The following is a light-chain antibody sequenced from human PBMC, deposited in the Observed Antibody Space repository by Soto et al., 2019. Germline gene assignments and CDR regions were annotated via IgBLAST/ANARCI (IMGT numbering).Light chain of an antibody. J-gene: IGLJ2*01. CDR3: SSYTSSNTLV. CDR2: EVS. CDR1: SSDVGSYNR. Sequence: QSALTQPPSVSGSPGQSVTISCSGTSSDVGSYNRVSWYQQPPGTAPKLIICEVSNRPSGVPDRFSGSKSGNTASLTISGLQAEDEADYYCSSYTSSNTLVFGGGTKLTVL. V-gene: IGLV2-18*02.